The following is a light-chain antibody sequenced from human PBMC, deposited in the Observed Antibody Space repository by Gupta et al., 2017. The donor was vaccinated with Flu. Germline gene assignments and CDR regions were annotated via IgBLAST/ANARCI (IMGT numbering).Light chain of an antibody. V-gene: IGLV1-40*01. CDR1: RSNIGSAYD. CDR2: GNS. Sequence: QSVLTQPPSVSGAPGQRVTISCTGSRSNIGSAYDVHWYQQIPGTAPKLLIYGNSNRPSGVPERFSGSKSGTSASLAITGLQAEDEADYYCQSYDSSLSGSVFGGGTKVTVL. CDR3: QSYDSSLSGSV. J-gene: IGLJ3*02.